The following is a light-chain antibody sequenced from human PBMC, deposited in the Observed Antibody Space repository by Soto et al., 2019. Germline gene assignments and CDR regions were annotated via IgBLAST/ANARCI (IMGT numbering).Light chain of an antibody. Sequence: QSALTQPASVSGSPGQSITISCTGTSSDVGGYNYVSWYQQHPGKAPKLMIYDVSNRPSGVSTRISGSKSVNTASLTISGLQAEDEAEYYCNSYTSSSTLLDVFGTGTKFTVL. CDR3: NSYTSSSTLLDV. CDR1: SSDVGGYNY. J-gene: IGLJ1*01. V-gene: IGLV2-14*01. CDR2: DVS.